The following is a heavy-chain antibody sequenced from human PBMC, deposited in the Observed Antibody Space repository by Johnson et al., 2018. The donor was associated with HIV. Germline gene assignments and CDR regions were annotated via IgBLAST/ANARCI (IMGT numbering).Heavy chain of an antibody. V-gene: IGHV3-15*01. J-gene: IGHJ3*02. Sequence: VQLVESGGGVVRPGGSLRLSCAASGFTFDDYGMSWVRQAPGKGLEWVGHIKSKTDGGTTDYAAPVKGRFTISRDDSKNTLYLQMGSLRAEDMAVYYCARDWNNWNYGVPDAFDIWGQGTMVTVSS. CDR3: ARDWNNWNYGVPDAFDI. CDR2: IKSKTDGGTT. CDR1: GFTFDDYG. D-gene: IGHD1-7*01.